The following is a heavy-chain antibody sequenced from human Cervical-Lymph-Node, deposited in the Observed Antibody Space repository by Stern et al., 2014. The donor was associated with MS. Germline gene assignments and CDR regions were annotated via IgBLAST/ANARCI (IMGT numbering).Heavy chain of an antibody. V-gene: IGHV1-2*02. D-gene: IGHD3-10*01. J-gene: IGHJ4*02. CDR1: GYSFTGYF. CDR2: IKPNSGDT. CDR3: ARDGRSSYGSGSYYSSGY. Sequence: QMQLVQSGAEVKKPGASVKVSCKASGYSFTGYFLHWVRQAPGQGPEWMGWIKPNSGDTNYAQKFHGRVTRTRDSSSSTAYMELSSLRSDDTAVYYCARDGRSSYGSGSYYSSGYWGQGTLVTVSS.